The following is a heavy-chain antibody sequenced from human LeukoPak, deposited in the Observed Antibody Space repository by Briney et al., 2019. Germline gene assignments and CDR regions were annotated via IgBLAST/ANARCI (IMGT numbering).Heavy chain of an antibody. D-gene: IGHD3-9*01. CDR3: AKDMFEWLLEGSDY. V-gene: IGHV3-43*02. J-gene: IGHJ4*02. CDR2: ISGDGGST. CDR1: GFTFDDYA. Sequence: GGSLRLSCAASGFTFDDYAMHWVRQAPGKGLEWVSLISGDGGSTYYADSVKGRFTISRDNSKNSLYLQMNSLRTEDTALYYCAKDMFEWLLEGSDYWGQGTLVTVSS.